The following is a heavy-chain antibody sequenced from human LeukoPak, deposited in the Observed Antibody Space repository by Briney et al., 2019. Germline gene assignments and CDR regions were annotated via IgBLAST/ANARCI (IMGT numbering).Heavy chain of an antibody. V-gene: IGHV3-7*01. Sequence: PGGSLRLSCAASGFTFSSYWMSWVRQAPGKGTEWVATIKQVGSEKYYVDSVKGRFTISSDNAKNSLYLQMNSLRAEDTAVYYCARDWIPDYYDSSGYYPEYFDYWGQGTLVTVSS. CDR3: ARDWIPDYYDSSGYYPEYFDY. J-gene: IGHJ4*02. CDR2: IKQVGSEK. D-gene: IGHD3-22*01. CDR1: GFTFSSYW.